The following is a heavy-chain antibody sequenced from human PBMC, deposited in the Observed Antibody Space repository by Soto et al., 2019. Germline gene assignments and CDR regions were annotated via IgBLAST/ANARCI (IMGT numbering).Heavy chain of an antibody. V-gene: IGHV3-30-3*01. CDR1: GFTFSSYA. CDR3: ARTINMTPRYGMDV. Sequence: GGSLRLSCAASGFTFSSYAMHWVRQAPGKGLEWVAVISYDGSNKYYADSVKGRFTISRDNSKNTLYLQMNSLRAEDTAVYYCARTINMTPRYGMDVWGQGTTVTVSS. J-gene: IGHJ6*02. CDR2: ISYDGSNK. D-gene: IGHD3-22*01.